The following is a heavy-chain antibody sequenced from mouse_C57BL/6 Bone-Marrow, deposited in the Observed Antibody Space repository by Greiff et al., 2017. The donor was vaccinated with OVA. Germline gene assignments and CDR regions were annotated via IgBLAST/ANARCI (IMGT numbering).Heavy chain of an antibody. J-gene: IGHJ4*01. V-gene: IGHV1-64*01. CDR2: INPNSGST. CDR3: TRSPRNCYSYAMDY. CDR1: GYTFTSYW. D-gene: IGHD2-12*01. Sequence: VQLQQPGAELVKPGASVKLSCKASGYTFTSYWMHWVKQRPGQGLEWIGMINPNSGSTNYNEKFKSKATLTVDKSSSTAYMQLSSLTSEDSAVYYCTRSPRNCYSYAMDYWGQGTSVTVSS.